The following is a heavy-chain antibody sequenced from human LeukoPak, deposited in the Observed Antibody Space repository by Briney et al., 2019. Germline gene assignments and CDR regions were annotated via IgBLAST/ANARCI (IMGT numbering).Heavy chain of an antibody. V-gene: IGHV3-7*01. Sequence: GGSLRLSCVATGFTFTKHWMSWVRESRGKGLECVAKIREDGNERHYVDSVKGRFTISRDNARNSLYLQMNNVRVDDTAVYYCVRDYRGGWNDYWGQGTQVTVSS. CDR3: VRDYRGGWNDY. CDR1: GFTFTKHW. CDR2: IREDGNER. D-gene: IGHD1-26*01. J-gene: IGHJ4*02.